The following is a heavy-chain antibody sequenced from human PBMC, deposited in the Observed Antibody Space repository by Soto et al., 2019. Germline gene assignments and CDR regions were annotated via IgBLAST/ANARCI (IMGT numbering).Heavy chain of an antibody. Sequence: PSETLSLTCTVSGGSISSYYWSWIRQPPGKGLEWIGYIYYSGSTNYNPSLKSRVTISVDTSKNQFSLKLSSVTAADTAVYYCAREGVTKRDAFDICGQGTMVPVSS. CDR1: GGSISSYY. J-gene: IGHJ3*02. CDR2: IYYSGST. CDR3: AREGVTKRDAFDI. D-gene: IGHD3-10*01. V-gene: IGHV4-59*01.